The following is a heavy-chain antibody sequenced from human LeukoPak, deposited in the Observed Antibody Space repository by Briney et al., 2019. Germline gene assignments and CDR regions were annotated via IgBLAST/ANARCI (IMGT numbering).Heavy chain of an antibody. Sequence: SETLSLTCAVSGYSINGGYYWGWIRQTPEKGLEWIASIYPPGKTYYNPSLKSRVTISTGTSKNQFSLKLSSVTAADTAVYYCAGKYYYDSSGYFYVDYWGQGTLVTVSS. D-gene: IGHD3-22*01. J-gene: IGHJ4*02. CDR3: AGKYYYDSSGYFYVDY. V-gene: IGHV4-38-2*01. CDR2: IYPPGKT. CDR1: GYSINGGYY.